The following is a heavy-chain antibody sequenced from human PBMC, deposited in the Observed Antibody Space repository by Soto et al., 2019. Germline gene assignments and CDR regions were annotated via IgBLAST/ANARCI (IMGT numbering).Heavy chain of an antibody. CDR3: ARWISGGYSDWFDP. CDR2: INVDNGET. Sequence: QVQLVQSGAEVKKPGASVKVSCKASGYNFMRYGFTWVRQAPGQGLGWMGWINVDNGETKYPQKIQGRVTMTTETSTRTVYMEMRSLTSDDTAVEYCARWISGGYSDWFDPLGHGTLVTVSS. CDR1: GYNFMRYG. V-gene: IGHV1-18*04. D-gene: IGHD1-26*01. J-gene: IGHJ5*02.